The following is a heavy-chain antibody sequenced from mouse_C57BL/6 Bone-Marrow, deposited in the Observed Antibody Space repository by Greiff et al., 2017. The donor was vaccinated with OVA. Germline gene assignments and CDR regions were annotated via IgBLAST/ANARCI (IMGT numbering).Heavy chain of an antibody. J-gene: IGHJ1*03. Sequence: LQESGPGLVKPSQSLSLTCSVTGYSITSGYYWNWIRQFPGNKLEWMGYISYDGSTNYNPSLKNRISITRDTSKNQLFLKVNSVTTEDTATYYWARDLLHYYGSSHWDFDVWGTGTTVTVSS. CDR3: ARDLLHYYGSSHWDFDV. V-gene: IGHV3-6*01. D-gene: IGHD1-1*01. CDR1: GYSITSGYY. CDR2: ISYDGST.